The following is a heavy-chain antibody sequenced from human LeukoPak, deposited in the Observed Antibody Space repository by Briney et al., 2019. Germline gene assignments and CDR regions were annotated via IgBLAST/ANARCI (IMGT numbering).Heavy chain of an antibody. CDR2: ISYDGSNK. J-gene: IGHJ4*02. Sequence: GGSLRLSCAASRFTFSSYAMHWVRQAPGKGLEWVAVISYDGSNKYYADSVKGRFTISRDNSKNTLYLQMNSLRAEDTAVYYCARGSGPAAHFDYWGQGTLVTVSS. CDR1: RFTFSSYA. CDR3: ARGSGPAAHFDY. D-gene: IGHD2-2*01. V-gene: IGHV3-30*04.